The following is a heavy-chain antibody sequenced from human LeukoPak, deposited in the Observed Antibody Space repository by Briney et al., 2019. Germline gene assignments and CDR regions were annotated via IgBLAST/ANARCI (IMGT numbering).Heavy chain of an antibody. Sequence: PGGSLRLSCAASGFTFSNYWMHWVRQAPGKGLVWVSRINTDGTAPGYADSVKGRFTISRDNAKNTPFLQMNSLRADDTAVYYCIRETAGATPGDWGQGTLVIVSS. D-gene: IGHD1-26*01. J-gene: IGHJ4*02. V-gene: IGHV3-74*01. CDR3: IRETAGATPGD. CDR2: INTDGTAP. CDR1: GFTFSNYW.